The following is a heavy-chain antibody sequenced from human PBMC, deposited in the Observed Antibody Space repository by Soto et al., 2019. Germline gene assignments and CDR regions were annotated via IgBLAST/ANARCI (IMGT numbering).Heavy chain of an antibody. D-gene: IGHD1-26*01. J-gene: IGHJ4*02. V-gene: IGHV3-23*01. CDR1: GLAFSIYA. Sequence: LRLSCAASGLAFSIYAISWVRQAPGKGLEWVSTVSTSGYSAYYGGAVKGRLTTSRDNPKSTLYLQMNRLRDDDTALQYCQKGDNLWEPFDHWGQGTQVTVSS. CDR3: QKGDNLWEPFDH. CDR2: VSTSGYSA.